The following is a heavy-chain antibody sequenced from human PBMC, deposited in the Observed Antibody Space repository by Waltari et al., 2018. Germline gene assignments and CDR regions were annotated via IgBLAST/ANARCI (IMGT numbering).Heavy chain of an antibody. CDR1: GGSFSVYY. V-gene: IGHV4-34*01. Sequence: QVQLQQWGAGLLKPSETLSLTCAVYGGSFSVYYWSRIRQPPGKGLEWIGEINHSGSTNYNPSLKSRVTISVDTSKNQFSLKLSSVTAADTAVYYCARGHYTESLYYYWGQGTLVTVSS. D-gene: IGHD3-3*01. J-gene: IGHJ4*02. CDR2: INHSGST. CDR3: ARGHYTESLYYY.